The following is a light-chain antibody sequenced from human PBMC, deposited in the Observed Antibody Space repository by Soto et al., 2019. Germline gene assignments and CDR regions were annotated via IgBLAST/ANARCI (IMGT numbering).Light chain of an antibody. CDR3: CSYASSSTSLVV. J-gene: IGLJ2*01. CDR2: EGS. V-gene: IGLV2-23*01. Sequence: QSALTQPASVSGSPGQSITISCTGTSSDVGSYNLVSWYQQHPGKAPKLMIYEGSKRPSGVSNRFSGSKSGNTASLTISGLQAEDEADYYCCSYASSSTSLVVFGGGTKVTVL. CDR1: SSDVGSYNL.